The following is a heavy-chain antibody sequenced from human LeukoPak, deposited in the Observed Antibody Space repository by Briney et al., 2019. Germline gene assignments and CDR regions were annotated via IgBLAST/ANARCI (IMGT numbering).Heavy chain of an antibody. V-gene: IGHV3-21*01. CDR3: ARDPIAVAVVFDY. J-gene: IGHJ4*02. D-gene: IGHD6-19*01. Sequence: PGGSLRLSCAASGFTFSSYSMNWVRQAPGKGLEWVSSISSSSSYIYYADSVKGRFTISRDNAKNSLYLQMNSLRAEDTAAYYCARDPIAVAVVFDYWGQGTLVTVSS. CDR2: ISSSSSYI. CDR1: GFTFSSYS.